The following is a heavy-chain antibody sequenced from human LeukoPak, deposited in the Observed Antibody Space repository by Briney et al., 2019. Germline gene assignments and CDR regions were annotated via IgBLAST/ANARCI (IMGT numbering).Heavy chain of an antibody. CDR3: AREGEYSGSSWSFDS. D-gene: IGHD1-26*01. V-gene: IGHV3-21*01. CDR2: ITAGTTYI. CDR1: GFTFSSYS. J-gene: IGHJ4*02. Sequence: PGGSLRLSCAASGFTFSSYSMNWVRQAPGKGLEWVSSITAGTTYIYYADSLKGRFTISRDNAKNSLYLQMNSLRAEDTALYYCAREGEYSGSSWSFDSWGQGTQVTVSS.